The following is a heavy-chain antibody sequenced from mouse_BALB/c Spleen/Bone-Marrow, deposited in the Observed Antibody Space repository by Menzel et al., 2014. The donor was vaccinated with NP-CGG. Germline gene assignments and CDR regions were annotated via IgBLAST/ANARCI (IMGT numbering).Heavy chain of an antibody. CDR3: AREGIYDGYWDYAMDY. CDR1: GYSITSGYY. V-gene: IGHV3-6*02. Sequence: ESGPGLVKPSQSLSLTCSVTGYSITSGYYWNWIRQFPGNKLEWVGYISYDGSNNYNPSLKNRISITRDTSKNQFFLKLNSVTTEDTATYYCAREGIYDGYWDYAMDYWGQGTSVTVSS. CDR2: ISYDGSN. D-gene: IGHD2-3*01. J-gene: IGHJ4*01.